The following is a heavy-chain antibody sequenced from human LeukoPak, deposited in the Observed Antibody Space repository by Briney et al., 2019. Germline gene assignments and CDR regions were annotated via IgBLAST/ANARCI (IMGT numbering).Heavy chain of an antibody. Sequence: GGSLRLSCAASGFTFTSYGMHWVRQAPGKGLEWVALITYDGYYKYYSDSVKGRFTISSDTSKNSLYLQMSSLRDDDTAVYYCARRDGDYWGQGTLVTVSS. V-gene: IGHV3-30*03. CDR2: ITYDGYYK. D-gene: IGHD6-6*01. CDR3: ARRDGDY. CDR1: GFTFTSYG. J-gene: IGHJ4*02.